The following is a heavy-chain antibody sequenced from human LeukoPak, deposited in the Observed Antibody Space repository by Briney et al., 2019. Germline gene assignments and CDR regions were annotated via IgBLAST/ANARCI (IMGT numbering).Heavy chain of an antibody. V-gene: IGHV3-64*01. D-gene: IGHD2-21*01. Sequence: SRSLSCAVSGFTFSDFYMSWIRQAPGKGLEYVSAISSDGGNTYYANAEEGRFTISRDNSKSTLYLQMGSLRAEYMAVYYCARVEHDYFDYWGQGTLVTVSS. CDR2: ISSDGGNT. CDR1: GFTFSDFY. CDR3: ARVEHDYFDY. J-gene: IGHJ4*02.